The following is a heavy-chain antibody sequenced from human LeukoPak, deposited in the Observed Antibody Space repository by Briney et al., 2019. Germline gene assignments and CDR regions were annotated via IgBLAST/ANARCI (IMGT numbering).Heavy chain of an antibody. J-gene: IGHJ5*02. CDR2: IYYSGST. D-gene: IGHD2-2*01. Sequence: PSETLSLTCTVSGGSISSGDYYWSWIRQPPGKGLEWIGYIYYSGSTYYNPSLKSRVTISVDTSKNQFSLKLSSVTAADTAVYYCARGGTRYCSSTSCASRFDPWGQGTLVTVSS. CDR1: GGSISSGDYY. V-gene: IGHV4-30-4*01. CDR3: ARGGTRYCSSTSCASRFDP.